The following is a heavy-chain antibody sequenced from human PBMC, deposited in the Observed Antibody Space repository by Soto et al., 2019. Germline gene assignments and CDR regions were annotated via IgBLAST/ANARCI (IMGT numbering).Heavy chain of an antibody. V-gene: IGHV4-31*03. CDR2: IYYSGST. CDR3: ARGMYYDFWSGYYTDYYYYGMEV. CDR1: GGSISSGGYY. Sequence: SETLSLTCTVSGGSISSGGYYWSWIRQHPGKGLEWIGYIYYSGSTYYNPSLKSRVTISVDTSKNQFSLKLSSVTAADTAVYCCARGMYYDFWSGYYTDYYYYGMEVWGQGTTVTVSS. J-gene: IGHJ6*02. D-gene: IGHD3-3*01.